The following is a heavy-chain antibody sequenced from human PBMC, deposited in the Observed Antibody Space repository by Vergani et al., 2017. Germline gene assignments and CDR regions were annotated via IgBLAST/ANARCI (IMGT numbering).Heavy chain of an antibody. D-gene: IGHD6-19*01. CDR2: IYHSGST. J-gene: IGHJ5*02. CDR3: ARSRAVAGTGWFDP. V-gene: IGHV4-30-2*01. Sequence: QLQLQESGSGLVKPSQTLSLTCAVSGGSISSGGYSWSWIRRPPGKGLEWIGYIYHSGSTYYNPSLKSRVTISVDRSKNQFSLKLSSVTAADTAVYYCARSRAVAGTGWFDPWGQGTLVTVSS. CDR1: GGSISSGGYS.